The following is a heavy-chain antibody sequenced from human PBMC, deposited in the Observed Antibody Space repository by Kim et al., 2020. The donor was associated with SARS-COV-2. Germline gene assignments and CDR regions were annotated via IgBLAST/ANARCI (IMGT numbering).Heavy chain of an antibody. CDR2: INPSGGST. Sequence: ASVKVSCKASGYTFTSYYMHWVRQAPGQGLEWMGIINPSGGSTSYAQKFQGRVTMTRDTSTSTVYMELSSLRSEDTAVYYCARVANEDTSGIAAAGTDYYYGMDVWGQGTTVTVSS. D-gene: IGHD6-13*01. CDR3: ARVANEDTSGIAAAGTDYYYGMDV. J-gene: IGHJ6*01. CDR1: GYTFTSYY. V-gene: IGHV1-46*01.